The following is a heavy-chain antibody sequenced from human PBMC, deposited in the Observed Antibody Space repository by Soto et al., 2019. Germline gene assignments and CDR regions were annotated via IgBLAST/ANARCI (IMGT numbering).Heavy chain of an antibody. CDR1: GGTFSSYA. V-gene: IGHV1-69*01. Sequence: VKVSCKASGGTFSSYAISWVRQAPGQGLEWMGGIIPIFGTANYAQKFQGRVTITADESTSTAYMELSSLRSEDTAVYYCARVPLTVFWSVYYPPGSYYYGMDVWGQGTTVTVPS. CDR3: ARVPLTVFWSVYYPPGSYYYGMDV. D-gene: IGHD3-3*01. CDR2: IIPIFGTA. J-gene: IGHJ6*02.